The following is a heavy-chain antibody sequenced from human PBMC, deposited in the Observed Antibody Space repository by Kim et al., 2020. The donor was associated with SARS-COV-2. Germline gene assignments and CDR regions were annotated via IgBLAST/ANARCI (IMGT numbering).Heavy chain of an antibody. Sequence: GGSLRLSCAASGFTFSSYGMHWVRQAPGKGLEWVAVIWYDGSNKYYADSVKGRFTISRDNSKNTLYLQMNSLRAEDTAVYYCAREYYGSGSTNYYYYGMDVWGQGTTVTVSS. CDR2: IWYDGSNK. CDR3: AREYYGSGSTNYYYYGMDV. CDR1: GFTFSSYG. D-gene: IGHD3-10*01. V-gene: IGHV3-33*01. J-gene: IGHJ6*02.